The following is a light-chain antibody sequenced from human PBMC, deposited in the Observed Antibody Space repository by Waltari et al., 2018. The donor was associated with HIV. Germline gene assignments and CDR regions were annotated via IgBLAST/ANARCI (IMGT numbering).Light chain of an antibody. J-gene: IGLJ3*02. V-gene: IGLV2-14*01. CDR3: SSYASTSTRV. Sequence: QSALTQPASVSGSPAQSITISCPGTSNDVGGYKYVSWYQQHPAKAPKDGIYEFSNRPSGVSNLFSCSKSCITASLTISGLQAEDEADYYCSSYASTSTRVFGGGTKLTVL. CDR2: EFS. CDR1: SNDVGGYKY.